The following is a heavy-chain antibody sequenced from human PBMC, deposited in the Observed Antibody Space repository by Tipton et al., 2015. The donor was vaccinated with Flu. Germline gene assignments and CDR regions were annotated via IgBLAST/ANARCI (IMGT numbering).Heavy chain of an antibody. CDR3: AKDMGDFWSGYPFDY. V-gene: IGHV3-43*02. CDR2: ISGDGGST. J-gene: IGHJ4*02. Sequence: AASGFTFDDYAMHWVRQAPGKGLEWVSLISGDGGSTYYADSVKGRFTISRDNSKNSLYLQMNSLRTEDTALYYCAKDMGDFWSGYPFDYWGQGTLVTVPS. D-gene: IGHD3-3*01. CDR1: GFTFDDYA.